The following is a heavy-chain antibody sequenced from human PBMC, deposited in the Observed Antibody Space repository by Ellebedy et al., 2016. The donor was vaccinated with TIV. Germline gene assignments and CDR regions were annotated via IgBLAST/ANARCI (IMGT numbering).Heavy chain of an antibody. CDR2: IYTSGST. J-gene: IGHJ4*02. Sequence: SETLSLTXTVSGGSISSSSYYWGWIRQPPGKGLEWIGRIYTSGSTNYNPSLKSRVTMSVDTSKNQFSLKLSSVTAADTAVYYCATIAAAGTAYWGQGTLVTVSS. D-gene: IGHD6-13*01. CDR1: GGSISSSSYY. CDR3: ATIAAAGTAY. V-gene: IGHV4-39*07.